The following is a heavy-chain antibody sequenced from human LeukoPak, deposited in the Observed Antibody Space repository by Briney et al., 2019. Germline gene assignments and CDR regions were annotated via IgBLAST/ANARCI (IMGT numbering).Heavy chain of an antibody. V-gene: IGHV4-31*03. CDR2: IYYSGST. D-gene: IGHD3-9*01. CDR3: ARGAILTGLDY. CDR1: GGSISSGGYY. Sequence: PSETLSLTCTVSGGSISSGGYYWRWVRQHPGKGLEWIGYIYYSGSTYYNPSLKSRVTISVDTSKNQFSLKLSSVTAADTAVYYCARGAILTGLDYWGQGTLVTVSS. J-gene: IGHJ4*02.